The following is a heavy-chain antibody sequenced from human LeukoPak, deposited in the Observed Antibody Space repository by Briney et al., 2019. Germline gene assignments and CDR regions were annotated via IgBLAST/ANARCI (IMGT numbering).Heavy chain of an antibody. V-gene: IGHV1-8*01. D-gene: IGHD2-8*01. Sequence: GASVKVSCKASGYTFTSYDINWVRQPTGQGLEWMGWMNPNSGNTGYAQKFRGRVTMTRNTSISTAYMELSSLRSEDTAVYYCARGDPLMYYYYYGMDVWGQGTTVTVSS. J-gene: IGHJ6*02. CDR3: ARGDPLMYYYYYGMDV. CDR1: GYTFTSYD. CDR2: MNPNSGNT.